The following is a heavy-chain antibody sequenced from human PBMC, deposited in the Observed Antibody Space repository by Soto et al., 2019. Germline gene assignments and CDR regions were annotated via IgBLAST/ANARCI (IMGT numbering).Heavy chain of an antibody. CDR1: GFTFSSYA. Sequence: PGGSLRLSCAASGFTFSSYAMSWVRQAPGKGLEWVSGISGSGDSTYYADSVKGRFTISRVNSKNTLYLQMNSLRAEDTAVYYCAKGVPGIAVAGTGYFQHLGQGTLLTVSS. CDR3: AKGVPGIAVAGTGYFQH. D-gene: IGHD6-19*01. V-gene: IGHV3-23*01. J-gene: IGHJ1*01. CDR2: ISGSGDST.